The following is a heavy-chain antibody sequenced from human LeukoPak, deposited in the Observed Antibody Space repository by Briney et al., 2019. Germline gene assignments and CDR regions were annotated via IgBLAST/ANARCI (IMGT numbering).Heavy chain of an antibody. CDR2: IHYSGST. CDR1: GGSITTNTYY. J-gene: IGHJ4*02. D-gene: IGHD3-10*01. CDR3: AREYYYGSGSYSY. Sequence: SETLSLTCTVSGGSITTNTYYWGWIRQSSGKGLEWIGSIHYSGSTDYNPSLKSRVTISADTSKNQFSLRLSSVTAADTAVYYCAREYYYGSGSYSYWGQGTLVTVSS. V-gene: IGHV4-39*02.